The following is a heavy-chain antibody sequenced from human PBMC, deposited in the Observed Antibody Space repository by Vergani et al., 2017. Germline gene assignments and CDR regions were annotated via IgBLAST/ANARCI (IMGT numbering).Heavy chain of an antibody. J-gene: IGHJ4*02. CDR3: ASHRVLDSSGWYVPAQVGY. CDR1: GASISSSSYY. D-gene: IGHD6-19*01. CDR2: NYYSGST. V-gene: IGHV4-39*01. Sequence: QLQLQESGPGLVKPSETLSLTCTVSGASISSSSYYWGWLRQPPGKGLGWIGSNYYSGSTYYNPSLNGRFTISVDTSKNQFSLNLSSVTAADTAVYYCASHRVLDSSGWYVPAQVGYWGQGTLVTVSS.